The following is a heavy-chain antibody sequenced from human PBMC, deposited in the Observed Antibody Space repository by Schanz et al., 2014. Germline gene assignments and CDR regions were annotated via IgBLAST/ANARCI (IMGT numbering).Heavy chain of an antibody. CDR3: AKEKEEVAADGSFFDY. D-gene: IGHD6-13*01. Sequence: QVQLVESGGGVVQPGRSLRLSCAASGFTFSSYAMHWVRQAPGKGLEWVAVMSYDGSNKYYADSVKGRFTISRDNSKNTVNLQMNSLRAEDTAVYYCAKEKEEVAADGSFFDYWGQGTLVTVSS. CDR2: MSYDGSNK. CDR1: GFTFSSYA. J-gene: IGHJ4*02. V-gene: IGHV3-30-3*01.